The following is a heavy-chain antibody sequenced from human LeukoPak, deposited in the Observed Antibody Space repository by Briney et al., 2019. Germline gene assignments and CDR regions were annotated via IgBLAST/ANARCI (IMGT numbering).Heavy chain of an antibody. CDR3: ARDRGITLDDAFDI. J-gene: IGHJ3*02. Sequence: PGGSLRLSCAASGFTFSSYAMHWVRQAPGKGLEWVAVISYDGSNKYYADSVKGRFTISRDNSKNTLYLQMKSLRAEDTAVYYCARDRGITLDDAFDIWGQGTMVTVSS. CDR1: GFTFSSYA. CDR2: ISYDGSNK. D-gene: IGHD3-16*01. V-gene: IGHV3-30*04.